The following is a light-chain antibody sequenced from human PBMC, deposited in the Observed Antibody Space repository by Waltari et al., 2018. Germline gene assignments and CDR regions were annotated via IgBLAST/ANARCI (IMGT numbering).Light chain of an antibody. CDR2: SNS. J-gene: IGLJ1*01. V-gene: IGLV1-40*01. CDR3: QSYDSSLSGYV. Sequence: QSVLTPPPSVSGAPGQRVTISCTGSSSNIGAGYDVHWYQQLPGTAPKLLIYSNSKRPSGVPDRFSGSKSGTSASLAITGLQAEDEADYYCQSYDSSLSGYVFGTGTKVTVL. CDR1: SSNIGAGYD.